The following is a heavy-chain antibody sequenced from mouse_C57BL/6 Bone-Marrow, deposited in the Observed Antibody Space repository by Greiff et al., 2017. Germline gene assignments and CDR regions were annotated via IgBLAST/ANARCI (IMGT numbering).Heavy chain of an antibody. CDR2: ISSGSSTI. Sequence: DVMLVESGGGLVKPGGSLKLSCAASGFTFSDYGMHWVRQAPEKGLEWVAYISSGSSTIYYADTVKGRYTLSRDNAKTTLFLQITSLRSEDTAMYYCARPLWDGYYDYWGQGTTLTVSS. CDR1: GFTFSDYG. J-gene: IGHJ2*01. CDR3: ARPLWDGYYDY. V-gene: IGHV5-17*01. D-gene: IGHD2-3*01.